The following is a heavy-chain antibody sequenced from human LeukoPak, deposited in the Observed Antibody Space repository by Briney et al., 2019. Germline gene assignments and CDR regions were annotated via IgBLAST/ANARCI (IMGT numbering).Heavy chain of an antibody. CDR2: IWQDGSNK. J-gene: IGHJ4*02. CDR1: GFTLSSYG. CDR3: ARFVFSSSWYYFDY. D-gene: IGHD6-13*01. Sequence: GGSLRLSCAASGFTLSSYGMHWVRQAPGKGLEWVAGIWQDGSNKYYADSVKGRFTISRDNSKNTLYLQMNSLRAEDTAVYYCARFVFSSSWYYFDYWGQGTLVTVSS. V-gene: IGHV3-33*01.